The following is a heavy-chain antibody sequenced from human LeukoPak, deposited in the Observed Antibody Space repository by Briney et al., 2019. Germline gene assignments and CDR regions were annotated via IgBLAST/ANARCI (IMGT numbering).Heavy chain of an antibody. Sequence: GGSLRLSCAASGFTFSSYSMNWVRQAPGKGLEWVSYISSSSSTIYYADSVKGRFTISRDNAKNSLYLQMNSQRDEDTAVYYCARGATGYLTYYFDYWGQGTLVTVSS. CDR1: GFTFSSYS. CDR2: ISSSSSTI. D-gene: IGHD6-13*01. V-gene: IGHV3-48*02. J-gene: IGHJ4*02. CDR3: ARGATGYLTYYFDY.